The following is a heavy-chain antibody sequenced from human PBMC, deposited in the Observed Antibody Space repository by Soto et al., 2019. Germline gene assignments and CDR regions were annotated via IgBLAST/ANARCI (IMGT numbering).Heavy chain of an antibody. V-gene: IGHV1-24*01. D-gene: IGHD4-17*01. J-gene: IGHJ3*02. CDR1: GYTLTELS. Sequence: GASVKVSCKVSGYTLTELSMHWVRQAPGKGLEWMGGFDPEDGETIYAQKFQGRVTMTEDTSTDTAYMELSSLRSEDTAVYYCATHGDYVRSSARWAFDIWGQGTMVTVSS. CDR2: FDPEDGET. CDR3: ATHGDYVRSSARWAFDI.